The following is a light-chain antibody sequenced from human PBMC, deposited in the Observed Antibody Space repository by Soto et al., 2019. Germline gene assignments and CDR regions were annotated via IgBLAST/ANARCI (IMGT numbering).Light chain of an antibody. J-gene: IGKJ3*01. CDR3: QQSYSTLFS. CDR1: QTISRS. V-gene: IGKV1-39*01. CDR2: AAS. Sequence: DIQMTQSPSYLSESVGDRVTITCRASQTISRSLNWYQQKPGRAPNLLIYAASNLQSGVPSRFSGSASGTEFTLTISSLQPEDFATYYCQQSYSTLFSFGPGTKVEIK.